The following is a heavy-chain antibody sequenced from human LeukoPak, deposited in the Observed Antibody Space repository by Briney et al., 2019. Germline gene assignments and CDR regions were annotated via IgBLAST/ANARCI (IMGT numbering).Heavy chain of an antibody. V-gene: IGHV4-4*07. CDR2: IYTSGRT. D-gene: IGHD6-13*01. CDR1: GGSISSYY. CDR3: ARLIVSAAGNWFDP. J-gene: IGHJ5*02. Sequence: PSETLSLTCTVSGGSISSYYWSWIRQPAGKGLEWIGHIYTSGRTNYNPSLKSRVTMSVDTSKNQFSLKLSSVTAADTAVDYCARLIVSAAGNWFDPWGQGTLVTVSS.